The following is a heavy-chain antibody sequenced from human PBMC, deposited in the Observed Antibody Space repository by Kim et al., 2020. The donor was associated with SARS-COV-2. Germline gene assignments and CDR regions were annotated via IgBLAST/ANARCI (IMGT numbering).Heavy chain of an antibody. CDR3: ARVIYGSVPGGWFDP. Sequence: SETLSLTCTVSGGSVSSGSYYWSWIRQPPGKGLEWIGYIYYSGSTNYNPSLKSRVTISVDTSKNQFSLKLSSVTAADTAVYYCARVIYGSVPGGWFDPWGQGTLVTVSS. CDR2: IYYSGST. V-gene: IGHV4-61*01. J-gene: IGHJ5*02. CDR1: GGSVSSGSYY. D-gene: IGHD3-10*01.